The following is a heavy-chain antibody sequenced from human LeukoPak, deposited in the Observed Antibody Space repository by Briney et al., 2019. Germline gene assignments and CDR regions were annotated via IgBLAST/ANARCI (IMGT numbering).Heavy chain of an antibody. D-gene: IGHD3-22*01. CDR2: IIPIFGTA. J-gene: IGHJ4*02. V-gene: IGHV1-69*13. CDR1: GGTFSSYA. CDR3: ASQNTYYYDSGGYSLDY. Sequence: SVKVSCKASGGTFSSYAISWVRQAPGQGLEWLGGIIPIFGTANYAQKFQGRVTITADESTSTAYMELSSLRSEDTAVYYCASQNTYYYDSGGYSLDYWGQGTLVTVSS.